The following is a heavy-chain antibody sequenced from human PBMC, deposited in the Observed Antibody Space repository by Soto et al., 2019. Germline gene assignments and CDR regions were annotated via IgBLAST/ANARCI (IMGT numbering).Heavy chain of an antibody. CDR2: IYYSGST. D-gene: IGHD3-3*01. Sequence: SETLSLTCTVSGGSISSFYWSWIRQPPGKGLEWIGYIYYSGSTNYNPSLKSRVTISVDTSKNQFSLKLSSVTAADTAVYYCARGTYYDFWSGYSHYNWFDPWGQGTLVTVSS. CDR1: GGSISSFY. V-gene: IGHV4-59*01. J-gene: IGHJ5*02. CDR3: ARGTYYDFWSGYSHYNWFDP.